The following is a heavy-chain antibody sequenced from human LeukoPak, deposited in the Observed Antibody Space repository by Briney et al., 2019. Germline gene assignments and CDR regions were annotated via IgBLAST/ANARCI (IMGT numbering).Heavy chain of an antibody. CDR1: GGSISSSSYY. J-gene: IGHJ5*02. CDR3: ARLGDIVVVPAARENNWFDP. V-gene: IGHV4-39*01. CDR2: IYYSGST. Sequence: ASETLSLTCTVSGGSISSSSYYRGWIRQPPGKGLEWIGSIYYSGSTYYNPSLKSRVTISVDTSKTQFSLKLSSVTAADTAVYYCARLGDIVVVPAARENNWFDPWGQGTLVTASS. D-gene: IGHD2-2*01.